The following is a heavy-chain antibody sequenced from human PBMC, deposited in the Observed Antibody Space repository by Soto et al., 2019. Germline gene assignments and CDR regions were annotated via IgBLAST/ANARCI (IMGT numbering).Heavy chain of an antibody. CDR2: ISWNSGSI. Sequence: PGGSLRLSCAASGFTFDDYAMHWVRQAPGKGLEWVSGISWNSGSIGYADSVKGRFTISRDNAKNSLYLQMNSLRAEDTALYYCAKDGGSGLLWFGARYFDYWGQGTLVTVSS. D-gene: IGHD3-10*01. CDR1: GFTFDDYA. J-gene: IGHJ4*02. V-gene: IGHV3-9*01. CDR3: AKDGGSGLLWFGARYFDY.